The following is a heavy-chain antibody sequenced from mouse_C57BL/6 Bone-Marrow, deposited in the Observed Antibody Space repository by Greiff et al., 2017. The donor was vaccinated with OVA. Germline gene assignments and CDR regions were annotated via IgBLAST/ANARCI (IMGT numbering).Heavy chain of an antibody. V-gene: IGHV5-6*01. CDR2: ISSGGSYT. CDR1: GFTFSSYG. Sequence: VQLVESGGDLVKPGGSLKLSCAASGFTFSSYGMSWVRQTPDKRLEWVATISSGGSYTYYPDSVKGRFTISRDNAKNTLYLQMSSLKSEDTAMYYCARRGSDSAWFAYWGQGTLVTVSA. D-gene: IGHD2-4*01. CDR3: ARRGSDSAWFAY. J-gene: IGHJ3*01.